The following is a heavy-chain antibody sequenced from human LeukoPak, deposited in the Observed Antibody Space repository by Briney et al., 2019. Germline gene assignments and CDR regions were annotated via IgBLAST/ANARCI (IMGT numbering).Heavy chain of an antibody. D-gene: IGHD6-13*01. CDR3: ARGAIAAAGAVIF. J-gene: IGHJ4*02. Sequence: SETLSLTCTVSGDSISSSSSYWGWIRQPPGKGLEWIGYMYYSGSTSYNPSLKSRVTISVDTSKNQFSLKLYSVTAADTAVYYCARGAIAAAGAVIFWGQGTLVTVSS. V-gene: IGHV4-61*05. CDR1: GDSISSSSSY. CDR2: MYYSGST.